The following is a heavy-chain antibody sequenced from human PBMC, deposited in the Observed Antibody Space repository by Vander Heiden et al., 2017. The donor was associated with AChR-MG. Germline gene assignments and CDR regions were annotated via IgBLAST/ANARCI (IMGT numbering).Heavy chain of an antibody. D-gene: IGHD6-13*01. CDR1: GGSCSGYY. CDR2: INHSGST. V-gene: IGHV4-34*01. J-gene: IGHJ5*02. CDR3: ASAGYSYSFWFDP. Sequence: QVQLQQWGAGLLKPSETLSLTCAVYGGSCSGYYWSWIRQPPGKGLEWIGEINHSGSTNYNPSLKSRVTISVDTSKNQFSLKLSSVTAADTAVYYCASAGYSYSFWFDPWGQGTLVTVSS.